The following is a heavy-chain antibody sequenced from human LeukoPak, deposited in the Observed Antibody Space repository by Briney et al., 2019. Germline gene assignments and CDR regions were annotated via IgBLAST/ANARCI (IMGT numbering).Heavy chain of an antibody. CDR3: ARGAYYYDSSGYPRFDY. Sequence: SVKVSCKASGGTFSSYAIGWVRQAPGQGLEWMGGIIPIFGTANYAQKFQGRVTITADESTSTAYMELSSLRSEDTAVYYCARGAYYYDSSGYPRFDYWGQGTLVTVSS. V-gene: IGHV1-69*13. J-gene: IGHJ4*02. D-gene: IGHD3-22*01. CDR2: IIPIFGTA. CDR1: GGTFSSYA.